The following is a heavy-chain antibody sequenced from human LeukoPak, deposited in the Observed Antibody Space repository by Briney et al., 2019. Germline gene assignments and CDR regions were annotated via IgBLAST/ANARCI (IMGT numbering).Heavy chain of an antibody. CDR2: IYYSGST. CDR1: GGSYY. Sequence: PSETLSLTCTVSGGSYYWSWIRQPPGKGLEWIGYIYYSGSTNYDPSLKSRVTISLDTSKNQFSLKLRSVTAADTAVYYCARGRYQLDYWGQGTLVPVSS. CDR3: ARGRYQLDY. V-gene: IGHV4-59*01. J-gene: IGHJ4*02. D-gene: IGHD2-2*01.